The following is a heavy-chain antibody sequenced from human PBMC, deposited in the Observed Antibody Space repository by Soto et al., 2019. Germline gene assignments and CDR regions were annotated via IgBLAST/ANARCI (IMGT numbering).Heavy chain of an antibody. CDR1: GFTFNSHA. J-gene: IGHJ4*02. Sequence: EVQLLESGGGLVQPGRSLRLSCTASGFTFNSHAMTWVRQAPGKGLEWVSGLSDSGDSIYYADSVKGRFTIYRDNSMNTLYLQMNTLRAEDTAVYYCAKVSSSWYAGFFDLWGQATLVTVSS. CDR2: LSDSGDSI. V-gene: IGHV3-23*01. D-gene: IGHD6-13*01. CDR3: AKVSSSWYAGFFDL.